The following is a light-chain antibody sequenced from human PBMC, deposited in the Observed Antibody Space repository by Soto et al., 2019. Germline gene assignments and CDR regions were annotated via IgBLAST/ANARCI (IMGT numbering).Light chain of an antibody. J-gene: IGLJ2*01. Sequence: ALTQPASVSGSPGQSITISCTGTSSDVGGYNYVSWYQQHPGKAPKLMIYEVNNRPSGVSNRFSGSKSGNTASLTISGLQAEDEADYHCSSYTSSSILAFGGGTQLTVL. CDR1: SSDVGGYNY. CDR2: EVN. CDR3: SSYTSSSILA. V-gene: IGLV2-14*01.